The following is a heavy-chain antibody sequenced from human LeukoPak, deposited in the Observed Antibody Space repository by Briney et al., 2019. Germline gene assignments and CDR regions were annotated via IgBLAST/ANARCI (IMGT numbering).Heavy chain of an antibody. Sequence: GWSLRLSCAASRFSFNNRPLSWLRRAPGKGLEWVSSISGIGDSTYYADSVKGRLSISRDNTKNTIYLQMNSLRAEDTAVYYCATGGRGYAFDIWGQGTMVTVSS. D-gene: IGHD1-14*01. CDR3: ATGGRGYAFDI. CDR1: RFSFNNRP. V-gene: IGHV3-23*01. J-gene: IGHJ3*02. CDR2: ISGIGDST.